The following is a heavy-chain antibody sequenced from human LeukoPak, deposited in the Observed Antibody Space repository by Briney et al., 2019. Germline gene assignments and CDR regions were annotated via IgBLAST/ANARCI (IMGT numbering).Heavy chain of an antibody. Sequence: SETLSLTCTVSGGSISSSSYYWGWNRQPPGKGLEWIGSIYYSGSTYYNPSLKSRVTISVDTSKNQFSLKLSSVTAADTAVYYCARLGNCTNGVCYTGPVGYWGQGTLVTVSS. D-gene: IGHD2-8*01. J-gene: IGHJ4*02. CDR3: ARLGNCTNGVCYTGPVGY. CDR1: GGSISSSSYY. CDR2: IYYSGST. V-gene: IGHV4-39*01.